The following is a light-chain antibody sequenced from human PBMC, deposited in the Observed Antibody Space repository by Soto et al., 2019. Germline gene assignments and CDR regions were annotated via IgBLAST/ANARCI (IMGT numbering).Light chain of an antibody. V-gene: IGLV2-8*01. Sequence: QSALTQPASVSGSPGQSITISCTGTSSDVGGYNYVSWYQQHPGKAPKLMIYDVSKRPSGVPDRFSGSKSGNTASLTVSGLQAEDEEDYYCTSYAGSNNWVFGGGTKLTVL. CDR2: DVS. CDR1: SSDVGGYNY. J-gene: IGLJ3*02. CDR3: TSYAGSNNWV.